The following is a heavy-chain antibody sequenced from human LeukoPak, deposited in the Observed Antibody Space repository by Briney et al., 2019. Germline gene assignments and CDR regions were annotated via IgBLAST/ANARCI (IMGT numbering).Heavy chain of an antibody. V-gene: IGHV3-48*03. CDR3: ARGFSY. J-gene: IGHJ4*02. CDR2: ISSSSGI. Sequence: GGSLRLSCIASGFTFSSYEMSWVRQAPGKGLEWVSYISSSSGIFYADSVKGRFTVSRDNAKNSLYLQMNSLRAKDPAVYYCARGFSYWGQGTLVTVSS. CDR1: GFTFSSYE.